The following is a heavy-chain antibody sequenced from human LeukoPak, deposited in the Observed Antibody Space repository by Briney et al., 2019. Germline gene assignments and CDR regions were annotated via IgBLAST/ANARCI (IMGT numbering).Heavy chain of an antibody. V-gene: IGHV3-74*03. J-gene: IGHJ4*02. CDR3: ARAGPPHYYFDY. Sequence: PGGSLRLSCAASGFTFSSYWMHWVRQAPGKGLVWVSRVNFDGSSTKYADSVEGRFTISRDNAKNTLYLQMNSLRAEDTAVYYCARAGPPHYYFDYWGQGTLVTVSS. CDR2: VNFDGSST. CDR1: GFTFSSYW.